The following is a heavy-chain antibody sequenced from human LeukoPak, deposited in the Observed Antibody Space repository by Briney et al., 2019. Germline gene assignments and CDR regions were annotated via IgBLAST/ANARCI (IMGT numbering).Heavy chain of an antibody. CDR3: AKSRYYDTDAFDI. Sequence: GGSLRLSCAASGFTFTNYAMSWVRQAPGKGLEWVSGISGSGISTYYADSVKGRFTISRDNSNNTLYLQMNSLRVEDTAVYYCAKSRYYDTDAFDIWGQGIMVTVSS. CDR2: ISGSGIST. V-gene: IGHV3-23*01. J-gene: IGHJ3*02. D-gene: IGHD3-22*01. CDR1: GFTFTNYA.